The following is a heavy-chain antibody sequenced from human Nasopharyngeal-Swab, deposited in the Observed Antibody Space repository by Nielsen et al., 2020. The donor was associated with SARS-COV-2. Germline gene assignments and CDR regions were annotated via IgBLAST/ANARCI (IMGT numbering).Heavy chain of an antibody. J-gene: IGHJ5*02. Sequence: AAVKVSCNASGYTFTRYYIHWVRQAPGQGREWMGIINPGGGSARYSQNFQGRVTMTRDTSTNTVYMELYSLTSEDTAVYYCARGGDPREVVAATDCFDPWGQGTLVTVSS. CDR3: ARGGDPREVVAATDCFDP. D-gene: IGHD2-15*01. CDR1: GYTFTRYY. V-gene: IGHV1-46*01. CDR2: INPGGGSA.